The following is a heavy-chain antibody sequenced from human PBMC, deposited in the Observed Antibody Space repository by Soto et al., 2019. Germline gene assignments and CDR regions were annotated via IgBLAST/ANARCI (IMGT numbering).Heavy chain of an antibody. CDR1: GGSISSGGYY. D-gene: IGHD3-22*01. CDR2: IYYSGST. CDR3: AREGSYYDSSGYPHDAFDI. Sequence: SETLSLTCTVSGGSISSGGYYWSWIRQHPGKGLEWIGYIYYSGSTYYNPSLKSRVTISVDTSKNQFSLKLSSVTAADTAVYYCAREGSYYDSSGYPHDAFDIWGQGTMVTVSS. V-gene: IGHV4-31*03. J-gene: IGHJ3*02.